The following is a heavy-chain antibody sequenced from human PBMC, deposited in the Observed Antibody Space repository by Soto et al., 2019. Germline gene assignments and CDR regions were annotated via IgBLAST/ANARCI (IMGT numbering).Heavy chain of an antibody. V-gene: IGHV1-69*01. J-gene: IGHJ4*02. D-gene: IGHD3-22*01. CDR2: IIPIFGTA. CDR3: ARGYYYDSSGYYSNACYFDY. Sequence: QVQLVQSGAEVKKPGSSVKVSCKASGGTFSSYAISWVRQAPGQGLEWMGGIIPIFGTANYAQKFQGRVTITADESTSKGYMELSSLRSEDTAVYYCARGYYYDSSGYYSNACYFDYWGQGTLVTVSS. CDR1: GGTFSSYA.